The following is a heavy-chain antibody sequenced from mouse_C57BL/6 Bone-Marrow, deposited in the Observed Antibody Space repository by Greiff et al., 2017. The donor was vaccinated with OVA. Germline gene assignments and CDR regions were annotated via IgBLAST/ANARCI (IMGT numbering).Heavy chain of an antibody. CDR3: ARVYYSNYLAWFAY. J-gene: IGHJ3*01. V-gene: IGHV1-50*01. D-gene: IGHD2-5*01. CDR2: IDPSDSYT. CDR1: GYTFTSYW. Sequence: QVQLQQPGAELVKPGASVKLSCKASGYTFTSYWMQWVKQRPGQGLEWIGEIDPSDSYTNYNQKFKGKATLTVDTSSSTAYMQLSSLTSEDSAVYYGARVYYSNYLAWFAYWGQGTLVTVSA.